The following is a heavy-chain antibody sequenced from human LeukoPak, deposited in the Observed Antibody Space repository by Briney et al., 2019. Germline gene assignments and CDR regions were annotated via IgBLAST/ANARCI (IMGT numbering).Heavy chain of an antibody. CDR3: ARDYVDDIPMIKDY. Sequence: ASVKVSCKASGYTFTSYHMHWVRQAPGQGLEWMGKINLSGGSTTYAQKFQGRVTMTRDTSTSTVYMELSSLRSEDAAVYYCARDYVDDIPMIKDYWGQGTLVTVSS. CDR2: INLSGGST. J-gene: IGHJ4*02. CDR1: GYTFTSYH. V-gene: IGHV1-46*01. D-gene: IGHD2-8*01.